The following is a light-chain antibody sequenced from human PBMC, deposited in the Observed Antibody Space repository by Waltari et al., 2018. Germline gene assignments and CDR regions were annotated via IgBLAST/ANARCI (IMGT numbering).Light chain of an antibody. J-gene: IGKJ1*01. CDR1: QRISSY. Sequence: DIQMTQSPSSLSASVGDSVTIACRASQRISSYLNWYQQKPGQAPKLLIYAASSLESGVPSRFSGSGFGTDFTLTINSLQPEDFAVYYCQQTYSNFRTFGQVTKVDVK. CDR3: QQTYSNFRT. V-gene: IGKV1-39*01. CDR2: AAS.